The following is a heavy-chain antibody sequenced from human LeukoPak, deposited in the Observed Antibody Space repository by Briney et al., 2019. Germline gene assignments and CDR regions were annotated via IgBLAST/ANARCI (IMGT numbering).Heavy chain of an antibody. V-gene: IGHV3-11*05. J-gene: IGHJ4*02. CDR3: ARAGGGPATATY. D-gene: IGHD2-15*01. Sequence: GVSLRLSCAASGFTFSDYYMSWIRQAPGRGLEWVSYISTGSSYTNYADSVKGRFTISRDNAKNSLYLQMNSLRAEDTALYYCARAGGGPATATYWGQGTLVTVLS. CDR1: GFTFSDYY. CDR2: ISTGSSYT.